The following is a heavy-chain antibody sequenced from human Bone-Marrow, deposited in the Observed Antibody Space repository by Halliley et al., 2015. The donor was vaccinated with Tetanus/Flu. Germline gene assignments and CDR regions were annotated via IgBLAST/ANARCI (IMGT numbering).Heavy chain of an antibody. CDR3: AIGGWELLNFDY. Sequence: MQLVQSGVEVKKPGESLKISCKGSGYSFTNYWIGWVRQMPGKGLEWMGIIYPGDSDATYSPSFRGQVTISADMSINTAYLQWSSLKASDTAIYFCAIGGWELLNFDYWGQRTLVTVSS. CDR1: GYSFTNYW. J-gene: IGHJ4*02. V-gene: IGHV5-51*03. CDR2: IYPGDSDA. D-gene: IGHD1-26*01.